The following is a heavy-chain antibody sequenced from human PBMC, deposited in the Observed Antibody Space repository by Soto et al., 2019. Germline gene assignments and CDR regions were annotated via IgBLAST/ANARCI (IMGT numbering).Heavy chain of an antibody. V-gene: IGHV3-74*01. J-gene: IGHJ4*02. CDR3: ARDEPLYYYDSSGYSPIFDY. D-gene: IGHD3-22*01. CDR2: INSDGRST. CDR1: GFTFSNYW. Sequence: GGSLRLSCAASGFTFSNYWMHWVRQAPGKGLVWVSRINSDGRSTSYADSVKGQFTISRDNAKNSLNLQMNSLRAEDTAVYYCARDEPLYYYDSSGYSPIFDYWGQGTLVTVSS.